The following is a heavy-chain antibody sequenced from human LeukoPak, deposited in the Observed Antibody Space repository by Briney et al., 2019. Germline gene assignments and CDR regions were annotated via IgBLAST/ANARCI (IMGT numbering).Heavy chain of an antibody. CDR3: VKDRGLRFLEWLLLN. J-gene: IGHJ4*02. V-gene: IGHV3-64D*09. CDR2: ISSYGGST. Sequence: GGSLRLSCSASGFTFSSYAMHWARQAPGKGLEYVSAISSYGGSTYYADSVKGRFTISRDNSKNTLYLQMSSLRAEDTAVYYCVKDRGLRFLEWLLLNWGQGTLVTVSS. D-gene: IGHD3-3*01. CDR1: GFTFSSYA.